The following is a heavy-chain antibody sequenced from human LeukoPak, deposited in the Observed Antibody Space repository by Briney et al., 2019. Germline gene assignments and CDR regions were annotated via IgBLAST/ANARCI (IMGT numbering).Heavy chain of an antibody. CDR1: GYPFTTHW. CDR3: ARHGYDFWSGYSFDAFDI. D-gene: IGHD3-3*01. J-gene: IGHJ3*02. Sequence: GESLKISCQASGYPFTTHWIGWVRQLPGKGLEWMGIIYPGDSDTKYSPSFQGRVTISADESINTAYLQWKTLRASDTAMYYCARHGYDFWSGYSFDAFDIWGQGTMVTVSS. CDR2: IYPGDSDT. V-gene: IGHV5-51*01.